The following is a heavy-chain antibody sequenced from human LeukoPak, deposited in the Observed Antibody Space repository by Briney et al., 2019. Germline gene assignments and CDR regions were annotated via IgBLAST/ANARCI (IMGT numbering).Heavy chain of an antibody. Sequence: GGSLRLSCAASGFTLSGYWMHWVRQAPGEGLVWVSRIDPNGITTNYADSVKGRFTTSRDNARNTLYLQMNSLTAEDTALYYCTRVQAGRSGLMDVWGRGTTVTVSS. D-gene: IGHD2-8*02. V-gene: IGHV3-74*01. CDR3: TRVQAGRSGLMDV. J-gene: IGHJ6*02. CDR1: GFTLSGYW. CDR2: IDPNGITT.